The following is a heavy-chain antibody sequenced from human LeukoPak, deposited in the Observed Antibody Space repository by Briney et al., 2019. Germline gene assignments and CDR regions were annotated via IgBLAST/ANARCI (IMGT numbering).Heavy chain of an antibody. Sequence: SETLSLTCAVYGGSFSGYYWSWIRQPPGKGLEWIGEINHSGSTNYNPSLKSRVTISVDTSKNQSSLKLSSVTAADTAVYYCARLRLDPQNDYYYYYMDVWGKGTTVTISS. V-gene: IGHV4-34*01. J-gene: IGHJ6*03. CDR2: INHSGST. CDR3: ARLRLDPQNDYYYYYMDV. CDR1: GGSFSGYY.